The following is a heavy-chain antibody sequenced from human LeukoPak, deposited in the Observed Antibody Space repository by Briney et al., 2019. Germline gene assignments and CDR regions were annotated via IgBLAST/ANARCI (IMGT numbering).Heavy chain of an antibody. CDR2: IRYSETET. Sequence: GGSLRLSCATSRYLFTIHDMQWFRQAPGKGLEWVAFIRYSETETYYADSVKGRFTISRDNSKDTLYLQMNSLRAEDTAVYYCAKTPPRYYVKGSYPDYWGQGTLVIVSS. J-gene: IGHJ4*02. D-gene: IGHD3-10*02. V-gene: IGHV3-30*02. CDR1: RYLFTIHD. CDR3: AKTPPRYYVKGSYPDY.